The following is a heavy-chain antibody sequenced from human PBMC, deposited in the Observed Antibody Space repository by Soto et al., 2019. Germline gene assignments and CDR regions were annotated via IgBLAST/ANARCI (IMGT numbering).Heavy chain of an antibody. CDR3: AKGDNLGPKTGYAFDP. CDR1: GDSVSANSAA. V-gene: IGHV6-1*01. CDR2: TYFRSKWYN. Sequence: PSQTLSLTCVTSGDSVSANSAAWNWIRQSTSSGLEWLGRTYFRSKWYNDYAVSVKSRIIINPDTSNNQFSLQLNSVTPEDTAVYFCAKGDNLGPKTGYAFDPWGQGIMVTVSS. D-gene: IGHD5-12*01. J-gene: IGHJ5*02.